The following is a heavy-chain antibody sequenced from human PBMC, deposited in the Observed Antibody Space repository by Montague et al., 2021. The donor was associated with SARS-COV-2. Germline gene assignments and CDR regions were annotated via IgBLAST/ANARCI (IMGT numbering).Heavy chain of an antibody. D-gene: IGHD6-19*01. CDR3: AGAVKGQWLVRSDYYYYMDV. V-gene: IGHV1-18*01. J-gene: IGHJ6*03. CDR2: ISAYNGNT. CDR1: GYTFTCYG. Sequence: SVKVSCKASGYTFTCYGISWVRQAPGQGLEWMGWISAYNGNTNYAQKLQGRVTMTTDTSTSTAYMELRSLRSDDTAVYYCAGAVKGQWLVRSDYYYYMDVWGKGTAVTVSS.